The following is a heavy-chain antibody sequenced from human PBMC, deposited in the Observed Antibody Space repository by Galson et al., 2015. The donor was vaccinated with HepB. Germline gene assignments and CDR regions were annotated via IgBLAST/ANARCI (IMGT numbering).Heavy chain of an antibody. Sequence: ETLSLTCTVSGGSISSSSYYWGWIRQPPGKGLEWIGSIYYSGSTYYNPSLKSRVTISVDTSKNQFSLKLSSVTAADTAVYYCAASGYCSGGSCYPGDAFDIWGQGTMVTVSS. D-gene: IGHD2-15*01. CDR1: GGSISSSSYY. J-gene: IGHJ3*02. CDR2: IYYSGST. CDR3: AASGYCSGGSCYPGDAFDI. V-gene: IGHV4-39*07.